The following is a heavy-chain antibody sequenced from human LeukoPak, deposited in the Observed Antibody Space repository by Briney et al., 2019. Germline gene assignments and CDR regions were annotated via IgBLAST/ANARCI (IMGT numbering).Heavy chain of an antibody. D-gene: IGHD3-22*01. CDR3: ARDAGGIGSYSYDSSGYETDY. CDR1: GFTFSSYS. CDR2: IRRSSSYI. Sequence: GGSLRLSCAASGFTFSSYSMNWARQAPGKGLEWVTAIRRSSSYIYYADSVKGRFTISRDNAKNSLYLQMNSLRAEDKAVYYCARDAGGIGSYSYDSSGYETDYWGQGTLVTVSS. J-gene: IGHJ4*02. V-gene: IGHV3-21*01.